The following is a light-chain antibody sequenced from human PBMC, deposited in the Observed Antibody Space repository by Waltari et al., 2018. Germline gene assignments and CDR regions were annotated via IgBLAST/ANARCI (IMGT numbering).Light chain of an antibody. J-gene: IGLJ3*02. CDR1: NSNIENNT. CDR3: ASWDDRLSGWV. V-gene: IGLV1-44*01. CDR2: VDS. Sequence: QSVLTQPPSVSGTPGQRVTISCSGSNSNIENNTVNWYQHVPGTAPKLLIDVDSHRPSGVPDRFLGSKSGISASLAISGLQSDDEADYYCASWDDRLSGWVFGGGTKLTVL.